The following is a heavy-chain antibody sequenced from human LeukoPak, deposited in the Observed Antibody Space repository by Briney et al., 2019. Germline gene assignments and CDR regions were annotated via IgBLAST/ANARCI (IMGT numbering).Heavy chain of an antibody. CDR2: IYSGGST. V-gene: IGHV3-53*01. D-gene: IGHD6-19*01. CDR3: ARSWLAVAGPEY. J-gene: IGHJ4*02. CDR1: GFTVSSNY. Sequence: GGSLRLSCAASGFTVSSNYMSWVRQAPGKGLEWVSVIYSGGSTYYADSVKGRFTISRDNAKNSVYLQMNSLRAEDTAVYYCARSWLAVAGPEYWGQGTLVTVSS.